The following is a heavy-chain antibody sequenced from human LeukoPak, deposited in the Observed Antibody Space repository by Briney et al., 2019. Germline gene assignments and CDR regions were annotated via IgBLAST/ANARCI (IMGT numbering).Heavy chain of an antibody. Sequence: GGSLRLSCTASGFTFGDYAMSWVRQAPGKGLEWVGFIRSKAYGGTTEYAASVKGRFTISRDDSKSIAYLQMNSLKTEDTAVYYCTSFHYYDSSGSLDYWGQGTLVTVS. CDR1: GFTFGDYA. V-gene: IGHV3-49*04. J-gene: IGHJ4*02. D-gene: IGHD3-22*01. CDR3: TSFHYYDSSGSLDY. CDR2: IRSKAYGGTT.